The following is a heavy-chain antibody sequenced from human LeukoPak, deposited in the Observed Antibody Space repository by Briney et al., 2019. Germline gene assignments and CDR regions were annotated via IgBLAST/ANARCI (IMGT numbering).Heavy chain of an antibody. CDR3: ARVGAYCTSTSCLDY. V-gene: IGHV1-2*02. CDR2: INPNSGDT. Sequence: GASVKVSCKASGYTFAAYYIYWLRQAPGQGLEWMGRINPNSGDTIFAQNFRDRVTMTRDTSIDTAYMDLTSLTSDDTAVYYCARVGAYCTSTSCLDYWGQGTLVTVSS. CDR1: GYTFAAYY. D-gene: IGHD2-2*01. J-gene: IGHJ4*02.